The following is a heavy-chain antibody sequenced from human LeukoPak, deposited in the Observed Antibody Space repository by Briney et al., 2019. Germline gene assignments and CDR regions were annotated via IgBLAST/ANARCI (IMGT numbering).Heavy chain of an antibody. CDR1: GGSFSGYY. D-gene: IGHD2-2*02. V-gene: IGHV4-34*01. CDR2: INHSGST. CDR3: ARESSRYSSTFDP. Sequence: SETLSLTCPVYGGSFSGYYWSWIRQPPGKGLEWIGEINHSGSTNYNPSLKSRVTISVDTSKNQFSLKLSSVTAADTAVYYCARESSRYSSTFDPWGQGTLVTVSS. J-gene: IGHJ5*02.